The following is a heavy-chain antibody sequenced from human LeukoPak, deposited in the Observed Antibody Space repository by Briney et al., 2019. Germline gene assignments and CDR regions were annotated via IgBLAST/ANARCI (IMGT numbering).Heavy chain of an antibody. CDR1: GFSFSSYW. Sequence: GESLKISCKGSGFSFSSYWVAWVRQMPGKGLEWMGIIYPGDSDTRYSPSFQGQVTISADKSISTAYLQWSSLEASDTAMYYCARLWDSPNWLDPWGQGTLVTVSS. CDR3: ARLWDSPNWLDP. V-gene: IGHV5-51*01. D-gene: IGHD1-26*01. CDR2: IYPGDSDT. J-gene: IGHJ5*02.